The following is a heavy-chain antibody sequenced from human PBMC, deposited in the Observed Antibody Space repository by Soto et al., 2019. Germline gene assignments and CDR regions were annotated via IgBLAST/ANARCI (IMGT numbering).Heavy chain of an antibody. CDR3: AKDRGLLWSRIPLFDY. V-gene: IGHV3-23*01. CDR2: ISGSDDST. Sequence: PEGSLRLSCAASGFTFSSYAMSCVRQAPGKGLEWVSVISGSDDSTYYADSVKGRFTISRDNSKNTLYLQMNSLRAEDTAVYYCAKDRGLLWSRIPLFDYWGQGTLVTVSS. D-gene: IGHD3-10*01. CDR1: GFTFSSYA. J-gene: IGHJ4*02.